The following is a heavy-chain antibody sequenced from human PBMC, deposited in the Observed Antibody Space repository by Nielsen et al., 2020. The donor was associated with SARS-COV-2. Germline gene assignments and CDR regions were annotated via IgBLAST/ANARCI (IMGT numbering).Heavy chain of an antibody. V-gene: IGHV4-31*03. J-gene: IGHJ4*02. CDR3: ARGIAGDTIFGAFGEPYFDF. CDR1: GGSISSGGYY. Sequence: SETLSLTCTVSGGSISSGGYYWSWIRQHPGKGLEWIGYIYYSGSTYYNPSLKSRVTISVDTSKNQFSLRLSSVTAADTAIYYCARGIAGDTIFGAFGEPYFDFWGQGILVTVSS. CDR2: IYYSGST. D-gene: IGHD3-3*01.